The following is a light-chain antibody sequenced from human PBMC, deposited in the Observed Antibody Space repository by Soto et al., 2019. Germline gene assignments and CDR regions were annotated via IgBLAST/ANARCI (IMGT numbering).Light chain of an antibody. CDR3: QQYNSYSWT. J-gene: IGKJ1*01. CDR1: QIINTW. CDR2: DAS. Sequence: EIHITQFXSTLAXXGXXXXARXXRASQIINTWLAWYQRKPGKAPKLLIYDASSLQSGVPSRFSGSGSGTEFTLTISSLQPDDFATYYCQQYNSYSWTFGQGTKVDIK. V-gene: IGKV1-5*01.